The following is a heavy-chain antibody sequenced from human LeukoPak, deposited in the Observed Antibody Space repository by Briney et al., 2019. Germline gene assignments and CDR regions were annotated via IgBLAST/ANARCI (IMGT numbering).Heavy chain of an antibody. CDR3: ARGQRSSSSLWFDP. V-gene: IGHV3-11*04. Sequence: GGSLRLSCAASGFTFSDYYMSWIRQAPGKGLEWVSYISSSGSTIYYADSVKGRFTISRDNAKNSLYLQMNSLSAEDTAVYYCARGQRSSSSLWFDPWGQGTLVTVSS. J-gene: IGHJ5*02. CDR2: ISSSGSTI. D-gene: IGHD6-6*01. CDR1: GFTFSDYY.